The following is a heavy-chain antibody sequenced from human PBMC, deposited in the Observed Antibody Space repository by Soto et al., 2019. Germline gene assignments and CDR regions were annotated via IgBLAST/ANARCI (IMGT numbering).Heavy chain of an antibody. D-gene: IGHD4-17*01. CDR1: GFPFSSYC. J-gene: IGHJ4*02. V-gene: IGHV3-30*18. Sequence: GGSLRLSCAASGFPFSSYCMHWVRQAPGKGLEWVAVISYDGSNKYYADSVKGRFTISRDNSKNTLYLQMNSLRAEDTAVYYCAKDDYGDKGYFDYWGQGTLVTVSS. CDR2: ISYDGSNK. CDR3: AKDDYGDKGYFDY.